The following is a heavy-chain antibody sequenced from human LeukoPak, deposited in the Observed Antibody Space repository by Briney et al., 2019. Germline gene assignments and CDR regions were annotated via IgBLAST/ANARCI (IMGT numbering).Heavy chain of an antibody. CDR3: ARGRGYSYGYFEY. Sequence: GGSLRLSCAASGFTFSSYWMSWVRQAPGKGLELVANIQQDGSDKYYVDSVKGRFTISRDNAKKSLYLQMNSLRAADTAVYYCARGRGYSYGYFEYWGQGTLVTVSS. CDR2: IQQDGSDK. V-gene: IGHV3-7*04. D-gene: IGHD5-18*01. CDR1: GFTFSSYW. J-gene: IGHJ4*02.